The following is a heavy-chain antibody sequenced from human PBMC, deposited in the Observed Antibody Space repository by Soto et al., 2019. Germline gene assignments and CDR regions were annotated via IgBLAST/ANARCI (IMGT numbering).Heavy chain of an antibody. CDR3: ARAIGYCSGGSCYDIWFDP. CDR2: IYPGDSDT. Sequence: GESLKISCKGSGYSFTSYWIGWVRQMPGKGLEWMGIIYPGDSDTRYSPSFQGQVTISADKSISTAYLQWSSLKASDTAMYYCARAIGYCSGGSCYDIWFDPWGQGTLVTVSS. J-gene: IGHJ5*02. CDR1: GYSFTSYW. D-gene: IGHD2-15*01. V-gene: IGHV5-51*01.